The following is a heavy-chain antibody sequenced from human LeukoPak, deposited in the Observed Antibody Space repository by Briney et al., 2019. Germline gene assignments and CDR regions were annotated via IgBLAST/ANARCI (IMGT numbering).Heavy chain of an antibody. D-gene: IGHD3-10*01. V-gene: IGHV3-23*01. J-gene: IGHJ4*02. CDR3: AKDPWGSGSYYMYYFDS. CDR2: ISGSGGST. Sequence: PGGSLTLSCAASGFTFSSYAMSWVRQAPGKGLEWVSAISGSGGSTYYADSVKGRFTISRDNSKTTLYLQMNSLRAEDTAVYYCAKDPWGSGSYYMYYFDSWGQGTLVTVSS. CDR1: GFTFSSYA.